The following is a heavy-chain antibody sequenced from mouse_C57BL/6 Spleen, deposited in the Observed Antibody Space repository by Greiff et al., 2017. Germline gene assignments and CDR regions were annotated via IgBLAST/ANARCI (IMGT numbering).Heavy chain of an antibody. J-gene: IGHJ4*01. CDR1: GFTFSSYA. CDR2: ISSGGDYI. CDR3: TRAGDYDVYYAMDY. Sequence: EVKLMESGEGLVKPGGSLKLSCAASGFTFSSYAMSWVRQTPEKRLEWVAYISSGGDYIYYADTVKGRFTISRDNARNTLYLQMSSLKSEDTAMYYCTRAGDYDVYYAMDYWGQGTSVTVSS. V-gene: IGHV5-9-1*02. D-gene: IGHD2-4*01.